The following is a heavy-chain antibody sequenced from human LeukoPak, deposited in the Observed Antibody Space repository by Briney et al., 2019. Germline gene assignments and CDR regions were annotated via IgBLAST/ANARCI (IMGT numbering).Heavy chain of an antibody. CDR1: GFTFSSYW. D-gene: IGHD6-13*01. J-gene: IGHJ5*02. CDR3: AREVIAAAGTGFNWFDP. CDR2: LNSDGSST. V-gene: IGHV3-74*01. Sequence: GGSLRLSCAASGFTFSSYWMHWVRQAPGKGLVWVSRLNSDGSSTRYADSVKGRFTISRDNAKNTLYLQMNSLRAEDTAVYYCAREVIAAAGTGFNWFDPWGQGTLVTVSS.